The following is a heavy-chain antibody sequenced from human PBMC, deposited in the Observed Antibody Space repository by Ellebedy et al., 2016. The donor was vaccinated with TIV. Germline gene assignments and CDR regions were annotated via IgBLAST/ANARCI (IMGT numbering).Heavy chain of an antibody. D-gene: IGHD3-16*01. J-gene: IGHJ5*02. CDR3: AREGDLPRGNWFDP. CDR1: RYMFTDYY. V-gene: IGHV1-2*02. CDR2: INPNSGGT. Sequence: ASVKVSXKASRYMFTDYYVHWVRQAPGQGLEWMGWINPNSGGTNYAQKFQGRVTMTRDTSISTAYMELSRVRSDDTAMYYCAREGDLPRGNWFDPWGQGTLVTVSS.